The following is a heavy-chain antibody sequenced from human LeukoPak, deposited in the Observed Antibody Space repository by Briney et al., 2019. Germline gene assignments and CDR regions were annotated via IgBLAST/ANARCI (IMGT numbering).Heavy chain of an antibody. Sequence: ASVKVSCKASGYTFTGYYMHWVRQAPRQGLEWMGWINPNSGGANYAQKFQGRVTMTRDTSISTAYIELNRRTSDDTAVYYCARRWGGAGSEGVYWGRGTLVTVSS. V-gene: IGHV1-2*02. J-gene: IGHJ4*02. CDR1: GYTFTGYY. CDR3: ARRWGGAGSEGVY. CDR2: INPNSGGA. D-gene: IGHD6-19*01.